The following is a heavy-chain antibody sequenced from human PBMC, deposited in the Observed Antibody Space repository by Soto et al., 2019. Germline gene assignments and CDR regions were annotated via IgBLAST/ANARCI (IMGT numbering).Heavy chain of an antibody. CDR1: GGSISSYY. D-gene: IGHD1-26*01. CDR2: IYYSGST. V-gene: IGHV4-59*01. Sequence: PSETLSLTCTVSGGSISSYYWSWIRQPPGKGLEWIGYIYYSGSTNYNPSLKSRVTISVDTSKNQFSLKLSSVTAADTAVYYCARSELARWLFFDIWGQGTMVTVSS. J-gene: IGHJ3*02. CDR3: ARSELARWLFFDI.